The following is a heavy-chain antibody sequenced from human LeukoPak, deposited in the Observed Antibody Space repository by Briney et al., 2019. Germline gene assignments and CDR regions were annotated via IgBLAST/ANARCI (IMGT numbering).Heavy chain of an antibody. D-gene: IGHD2-21*01. CDR2: ISDSGGST. J-gene: IGHJ4*02. CDR1: GFTFSNYA. CDR3: AKDRIIVVVIALDY. V-gene: IGHV3-23*01. Sequence: PGGSLRLSCAASGFTFSNYAMSWVRQAPGKGLEWVSLISDSGGSTYYADSVKGRFTISRDNSKNTLYLQMNGLRAEDTAVYYCAKDRIIVVVIALDYWGQGTLVTVSS.